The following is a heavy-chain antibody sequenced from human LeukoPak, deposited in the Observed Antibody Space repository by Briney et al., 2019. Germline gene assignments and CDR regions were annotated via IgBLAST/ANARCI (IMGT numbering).Heavy chain of an antibody. Sequence: SETLSLTCTVSGGSLSSYYWNWIRQPAGKGLEWIGRIYTSGSTNYNPSLKSRVTMSVDTSKNQFSLKLNSVTAADTAVYYCARDLCSSTSCYLFDYWGQGTLVTVSS. D-gene: IGHD2-2*01. CDR1: GGSLSSYY. V-gene: IGHV4-4*07. CDR3: ARDLCSSTSCYLFDY. J-gene: IGHJ4*02. CDR2: IYTSGST.